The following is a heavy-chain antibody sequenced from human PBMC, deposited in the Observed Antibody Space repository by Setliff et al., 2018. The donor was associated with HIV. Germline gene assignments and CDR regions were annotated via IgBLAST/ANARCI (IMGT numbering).Heavy chain of an antibody. Sequence: LTCSVSGGSISSSNNYWGWIRQPPGKGLEWIGSIYYSGSTYYNPSLKSRVTISVDTSKSQFSLRLTSVTAADTALYYCARHEGVLQEDGGFDSWGQGTPVTVSS. CDR1: GGSISSSNNY. V-gene: IGHV4-39*01. CDR2: IYYSGST. J-gene: IGHJ4*02. CDR3: ARHEGVLQEDGGFDS. D-gene: IGHD2-2*01.